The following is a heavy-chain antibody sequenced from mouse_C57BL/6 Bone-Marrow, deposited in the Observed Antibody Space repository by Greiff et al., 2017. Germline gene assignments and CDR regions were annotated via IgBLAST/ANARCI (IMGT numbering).Heavy chain of an antibody. CDR1: GYTFTSYD. CDR2: IYPRDGST. CDR3: ARLEFDGSSGDWYFDV. Sequence: QVTLKVSGPELVKPGASVKLSCKASGYTFTSYDINWVKQRPGQGLEWIGWIYPRDGSTKYNEKFKGKATLTVDTSSSTAYMALHSLTSEDSAVYFCARLEFDGSSGDWYFDVWGTGTTVTVSS. D-gene: IGHD1-1*01. J-gene: IGHJ1*03. V-gene: IGHV1-85*01.